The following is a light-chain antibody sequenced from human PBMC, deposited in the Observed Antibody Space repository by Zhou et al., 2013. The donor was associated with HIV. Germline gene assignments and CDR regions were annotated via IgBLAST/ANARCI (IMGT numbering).Light chain of an antibody. CDR3: QHYNSYPWT. Sequence: DIQMTQSPSTLSASVGDRVTITCRASQSISSWLAWYQQKPGNATKLLIYKASSLESGVPSRFSGSGSGTEFTLTISCLQPDDFATYYCQHYNSYPWTFGQGTKVDIK. CDR2: KAS. V-gene: IGKV1-5*03. J-gene: IGKJ1*01. CDR1: QSISSW.